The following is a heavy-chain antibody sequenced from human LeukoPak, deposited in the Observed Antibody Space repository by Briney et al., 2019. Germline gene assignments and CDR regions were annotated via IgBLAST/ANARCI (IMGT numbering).Heavy chain of an antibody. CDR1: GYTFTSYG. D-gene: IGHD3-22*01. CDR3: ARDPGSSGYYYVFDY. Sequence: ASVKVSCKASGYTFTSYGISWVRQAPGQGLEWMGWISAYNGNTNYAQKLQGRVTMTTDTSTSTAYTELRSLRSDDTAVYYCARDPGSSGYYYVFDYWGQGTLVTVSS. J-gene: IGHJ4*02. V-gene: IGHV1-18*01. CDR2: ISAYNGNT.